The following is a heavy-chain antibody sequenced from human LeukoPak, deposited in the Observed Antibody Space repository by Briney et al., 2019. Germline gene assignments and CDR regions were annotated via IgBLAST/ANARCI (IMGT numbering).Heavy chain of an antibody. D-gene: IGHD3-22*01. CDR2: ISGSGGST. Sequence: GGSLRLSCAASGFTFSSYAMSWVRQAPGKGLEWVSAISGSGGSTYYADSVKGRFTVSRDNSNNTLYLQMNSLTGEDTAVYYCGYYYDSSGYRYWGQGTLVTVSS. J-gene: IGHJ4*02. V-gene: IGHV3-23*01. CDR1: GFTFSSYA. CDR3: GYYYDSSGYRY.